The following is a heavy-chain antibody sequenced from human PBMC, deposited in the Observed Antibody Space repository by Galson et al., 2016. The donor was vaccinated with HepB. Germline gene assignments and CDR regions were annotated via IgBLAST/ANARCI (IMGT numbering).Heavy chain of an antibody. CDR2: IDASGGRT. D-gene: IGHD3-22*01. CDR3: AKDGYQDSSGYFY. V-gene: IGHV3-23*01. J-gene: IGHJ4*02. Sequence: SLRLSCAASGFTFTSYAMTWVRQGPGKGLEWVSSIDASGGRTYYSDSVKGRFTISRDNSKNTLFLQMNSLRAEDTAVYFCAKDGYQDSSGYFYWGQGTLASVSS. CDR1: GFTFTSYA.